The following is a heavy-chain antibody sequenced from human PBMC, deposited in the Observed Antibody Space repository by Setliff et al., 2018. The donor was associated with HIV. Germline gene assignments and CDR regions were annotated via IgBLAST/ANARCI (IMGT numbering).Heavy chain of an antibody. J-gene: IGHJ6*02. V-gene: IGHV4-38-2*01. D-gene: IGHD6-19*01. CDR1: NYSISSAYY. Sequence: SETLSLTCAVSNYSISSAYYWGWIRHPPGKGLEWIGSIYHSGSTYYNPSLKSRVTISVDTSKNQFFLKLSSVTAADTAVYYCARRPAGAVAGGYGMDVWGQGTTVTVSS. CDR3: ARRPAGAVAGGYGMDV. CDR2: IYHSGST.